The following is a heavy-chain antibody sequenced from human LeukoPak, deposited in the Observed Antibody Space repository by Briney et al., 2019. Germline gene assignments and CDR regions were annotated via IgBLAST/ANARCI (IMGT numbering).Heavy chain of an antibody. J-gene: IGHJ4*02. CDR2: INPNSGGT. CDR3: TRNLSILEWLFDY. V-gene: IGHV1-2*02. CDR1: GYTFTSYY. D-gene: IGHD3-3*01. Sequence: SVKVSCKATGYTFTSYYMHWVRQAPGQGLEWMGWINPNSGGTNYAQKFQGRVTITRDTSITTAYMELNRLRSDDTAVYYCTRNLSILEWLFDYWGQGTLVTVSS.